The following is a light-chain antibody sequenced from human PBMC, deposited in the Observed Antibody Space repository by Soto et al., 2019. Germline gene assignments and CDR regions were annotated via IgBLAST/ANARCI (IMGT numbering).Light chain of an antibody. V-gene: IGKV1-5*01. J-gene: IGKJ4*01. CDR3: KQYNNEPHP. CDR2: DAS. CDR1: QSSSSR. Sequence: DIQMTQSPSTLSASVGDRVTITCRASQSSSSRLAWYQQKPGKAPNLLIYDASSLESGVPSRFSGSGSGTEVTINNSSLQPDDFATYDCKQYNNEPHPFGGGTKVESK.